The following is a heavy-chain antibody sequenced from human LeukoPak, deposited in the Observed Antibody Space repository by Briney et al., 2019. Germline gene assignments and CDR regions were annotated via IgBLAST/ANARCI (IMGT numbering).Heavy chain of an antibody. Sequence: GGSLRLSCVDSESTFSNYAMTWVRQAPGKGLEWVSAISGSGDSTYYADSVKGRFTISRDNSRNTLYLQMNSLRAGDTAVYYCAKSFRSTSLDYWGQGTLVTVSS. J-gene: IGHJ4*02. V-gene: IGHV3-23*01. CDR3: AKSFRSTSLDY. D-gene: IGHD2-2*01. CDR2: ISGSGDST. CDR1: ESTFSNYA.